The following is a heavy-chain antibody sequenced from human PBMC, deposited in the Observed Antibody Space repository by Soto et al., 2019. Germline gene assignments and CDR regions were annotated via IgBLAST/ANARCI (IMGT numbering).Heavy chain of an antibody. CDR3: AKGSEWELLSAEYFQH. D-gene: IGHD1-26*01. Sequence: PGGSLRLSCAASGFTFSSYAMSWVRQAPGKGLGWVSAISGSGGSTYYADSVKGRFTISRDNSKNTLYLQMNSLRAEDTAVYYCAKGSEWELLSAEYFQHWGQGTLVTVS. CDR1: GFTFSSYA. V-gene: IGHV3-23*01. J-gene: IGHJ1*01. CDR2: ISGSGGST.